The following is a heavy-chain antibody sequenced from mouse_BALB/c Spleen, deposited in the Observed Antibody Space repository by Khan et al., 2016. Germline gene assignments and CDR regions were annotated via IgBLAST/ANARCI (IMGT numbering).Heavy chain of an antibody. CDR3: ARSHGNGYWYFDV. J-gene: IGHJ1*01. CDR2: ISSGSSTI. V-gene: IGHV5-17*02. D-gene: IGHD1-2*01. CDR1: GFTFSSFG. Sequence: EVELVESGGGLVQPGGSRKLSCAASGFTFSSFGMHWVRQAPEKGLEWVAYISSGSSTIYYADTVKGRFTISRDNPKNTLFLQMTSLRSEDTAMYYCARSHGNGYWYFDVWGAGTTVTVSS.